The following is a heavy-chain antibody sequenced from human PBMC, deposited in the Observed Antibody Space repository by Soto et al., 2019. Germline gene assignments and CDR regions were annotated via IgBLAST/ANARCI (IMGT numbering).Heavy chain of an antibody. CDR1: GYSFSAYY. J-gene: IGHJ6*03. Sequence: QVQLVQSGAEVKKPGASVRVYCKASGYSFSAYYIHWMRHAPGQGLEWMGWINPNSGGTKFAQQFQGWVTMTRDTSISTAYMELSRLQSDDTAVYFCARESGGTTATLDYYYFYMDVWGKGTTVTVSS. D-gene: IGHD4-17*01. V-gene: IGHV1-2*04. CDR3: ARESGGTTATLDYYYFYMDV. CDR2: INPNSGGT.